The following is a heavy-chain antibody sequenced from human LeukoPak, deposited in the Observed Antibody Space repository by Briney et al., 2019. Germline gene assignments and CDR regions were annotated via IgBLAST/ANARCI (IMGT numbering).Heavy chain of an antibody. CDR2: ISGSGGST. CDR3: AREGGILTGYEDYMDV. D-gene: IGHD3-9*01. V-gene: IGHV3-23*01. J-gene: IGHJ6*03. CDR1: GFTFSSYA. Sequence: PGGSLRLSCAASGFTFSSYAMSWVRQAPGKGLEWVSAISGSGGSTYYADSVKGRFTISRDNSKNTLYLQMNSLRADDTAVYYCAREGGILTGYEDYMDVWGKGTTVTVSS.